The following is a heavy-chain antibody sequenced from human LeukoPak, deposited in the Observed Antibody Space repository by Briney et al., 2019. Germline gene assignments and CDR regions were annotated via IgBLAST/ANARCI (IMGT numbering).Heavy chain of an antibody. V-gene: IGHV4-59*01. D-gene: IGHD3-10*01. Sequence: GLEWIGNIYYSGSTNYNASLKSRVTISVDTSKNQFSLKLSSVTAADTAVYYCARDINWFDPWGQGTLVTVSS. CDR2: IYYSGST. J-gene: IGHJ5*02. CDR3: ARDINWFDP.